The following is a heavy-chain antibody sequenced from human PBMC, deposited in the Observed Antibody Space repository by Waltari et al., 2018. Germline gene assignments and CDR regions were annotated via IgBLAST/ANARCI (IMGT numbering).Heavy chain of an antibody. CDR3: ARGGGATTGTTSDDYYYMDV. CDR2: INHSGST. Sequence: VQLQQWGAGLLKPSETLSLTCAVYGGSFIGYYWSWIRQPPGQGLEWIGEINHSGSTNYNPSLKSRVTISVDTSKNQFSLKLSSVTAADTAVYYCARGGGATTGTTSDDYYYMDVWGKGTTVTVSS. CDR1: GGSFIGYY. J-gene: IGHJ6*03. V-gene: IGHV4-34*01. D-gene: IGHD1-1*01.